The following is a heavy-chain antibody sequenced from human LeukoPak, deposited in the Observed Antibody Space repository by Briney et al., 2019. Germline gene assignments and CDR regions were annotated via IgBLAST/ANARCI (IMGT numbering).Heavy chain of an antibody. Sequence: GESLKISCKGSGYDFTNYWIGWVRQMPGKGLEWMAIIYPGSSDTRYSPSFQGQVSISADKSINTAYLQWSSLKASDTAMYYCARRGPSSGRDNWFDPWGQGTLVTVSS. V-gene: IGHV5-51*01. CDR2: IYPGSSDT. D-gene: IGHD6-19*01. CDR1: GYDFTNYW. CDR3: ARRGPSSGRDNWFDP. J-gene: IGHJ5*02.